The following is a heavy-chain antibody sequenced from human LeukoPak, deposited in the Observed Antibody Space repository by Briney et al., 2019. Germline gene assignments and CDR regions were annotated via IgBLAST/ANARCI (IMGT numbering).Heavy chain of an antibody. Sequence: SETLSLTCTVSGGSISSSSYFWGWIRQSPGKGLEWIASISYGGGTYYNPSLKSRVTISVDTSKNQFSLKLSSVTAADTAVYYCARSPLRYFDWLQYWYFDLWGRGTLVTVSS. D-gene: IGHD3-9*01. CDR2: ISYGGGT. CDR1: GGSISSSSYF. V-gene: IGHV4-39*07. CDR3: ARSPLRYFDWLQYWYFDL. J-gene: IGHJ2*01.